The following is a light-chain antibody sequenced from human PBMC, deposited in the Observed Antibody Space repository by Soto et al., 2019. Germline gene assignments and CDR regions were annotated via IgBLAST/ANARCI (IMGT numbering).Light chain of an antibody. CDR2: VGTGGIVG. CDR3: GADHGSGSNFVVV. Sequence: QLVLTQPPSASASLGASVTLTCTLSSGYSNYKVDWYQQRPGKGPRFVMRVGTGGIVGSKGDGIPDRFSVLGSGLNRYLTIKNIQEEDESDYHCGADHGSGSNFVVVFGGGTKVTV. CDR1: SGYSNYK. V-gene: IGLV9-49*01. J-gene: IGLJ2*01.